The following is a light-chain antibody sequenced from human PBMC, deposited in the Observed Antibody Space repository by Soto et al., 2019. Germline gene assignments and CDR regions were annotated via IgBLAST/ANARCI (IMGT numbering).Light chain of an antibody. CDR3: SSYTSGNTLHV. Sequence: QSALTQPASVSGSPGQSITISCTGTSSDVGGYNYVSWYQHHAGKAPRLMIYASSNRPSGVSHRFSGSRSGNTASLTISGLQAEDEADYYCSSYTSGNTLHVFGTGTKLTVL. CDR1: SSDVGGYNY. J-gene: IGLJ1*01. V-gene: IGLV2-14*01. CDR2: ASS.